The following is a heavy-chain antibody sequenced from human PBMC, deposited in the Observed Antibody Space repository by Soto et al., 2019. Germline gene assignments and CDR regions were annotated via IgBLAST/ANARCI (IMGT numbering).Heavy chain of an antibody. D-gene: IGHD2-15*01. CDR2: INPNSGGT. J-gene: IGHJ6*02. CDR1: GYTFTGYY. V-gene: IGHV1-2*04. CDR3: ARVGGSCNAVGYYYGLDV. Sequence: ASVKVSCKASGYTFTGYYMHWVRQAPGQGLEWMGWINPNSGGTNYAQKFQGWVTMTRDTSISTAYMELSRLRSDDTAVYYCARVGGSCNAVGYYYGLDVWGQGTTVTVSS.